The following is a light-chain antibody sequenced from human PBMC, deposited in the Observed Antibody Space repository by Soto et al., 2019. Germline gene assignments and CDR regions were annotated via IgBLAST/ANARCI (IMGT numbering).Light chain of an antibody. Sequence: EIELTQSPATLSLSPGERATLSCRASQSVGGRLGWYQQKPGRAPRLLIYDASIRATGIPARFSGSGSGTDFILTISSLEPEDFGVYYCQQRASWPLTFGGWTRVEI. J-gene: IGKJ4*01. CDR2: DAS. V-gene: IGKV3-11*01. CDR1: QSVGGR. CDR3: QQRASWPLT.